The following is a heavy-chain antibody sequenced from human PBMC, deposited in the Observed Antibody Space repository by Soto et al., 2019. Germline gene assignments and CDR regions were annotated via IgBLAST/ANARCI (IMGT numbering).Heavy chain of an antibody. J-gene: IGHJ6*02. CDR3: AKDFSLRGSDSRYYYYGMDV. CDR2: ISYDGSNK. V-gene: IGHV3-30*18. D-gene: IGHD1-26*01. Sequence: SLILSCAASGFTFSSYGMHWVRQAPGKGLEWVAVISYDGSNKYYADSVKGRFTISRDNSKNTLYLQMNSLRAEDTAVYYCAKDFSLRGSDSRYYYYGMDVWGQGTTVIVS. CDR1: GFTFSSYG.